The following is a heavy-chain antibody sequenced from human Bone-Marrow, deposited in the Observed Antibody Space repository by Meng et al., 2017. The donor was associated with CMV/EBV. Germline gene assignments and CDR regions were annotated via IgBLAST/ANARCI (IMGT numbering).Heavy chain of an antibody. J-gene: IGHJ3*02. V-gene: IGHV3-7*01. CDR1: GFTFSSYG. D-gene: IGHD3-3*01. CDR3: AKTLWSGYSIDGFDI. CDR2: INQDGSEK. Sequence: GESLKISCAASGFTFSSYGMSWVRQAPGKGLEWVANINQDGSEKYYVDSVKGRFTISRDNAKNSLYLQMNSLRAEDTAVYYCAKTLWSGYSIDGFDIWGQGTMVTVSS.